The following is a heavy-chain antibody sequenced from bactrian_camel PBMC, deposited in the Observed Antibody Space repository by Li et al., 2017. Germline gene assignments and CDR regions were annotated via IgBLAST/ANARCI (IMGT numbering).Heavy chain of an antibody. CDR3: AFEIPPHARGWDSKQVAPMAPLRPTQGY. D-gene: IGHD7*01. CDR2: IYTGGGIT. J-gene: IGHJ4*01. CDR1: GFMMGTYC. V-gene: IGHV3S1*01. Sequence: HVQLVESGGGSVQPGGSLRLSCVGSGFMMGTYCTGWFRQVPGKEREGVAAIYTGGGITYYADSVKGRFTISQEKAKNTVYLQMNDLKPEDTGMYYCAFEIPPHARGWDSKQVAPMAPLRPTQGYWGQGTQVTVS.